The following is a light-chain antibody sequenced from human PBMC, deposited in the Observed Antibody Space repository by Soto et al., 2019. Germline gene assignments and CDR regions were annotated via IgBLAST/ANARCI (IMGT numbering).Light chain of an antibody. V-gene: IGKV1-39*01. J-gene: IGKJ3*01. Sequence: DIQMTQSPSSLSASVGDRVTITCRASQTISTYLNWYQQRPGKAPKLLIYAASSLQSGVPSRFSGSGSGTDFTLTINSLQPEDFATYYCQQSYSSPVFTFGPGTTVDI. CDR1: QTISTY. CDR2: AAS. CDR3: QQSYSSPVFT.